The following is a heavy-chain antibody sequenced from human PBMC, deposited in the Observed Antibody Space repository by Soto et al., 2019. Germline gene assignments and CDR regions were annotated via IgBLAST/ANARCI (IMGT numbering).Heavy chain of an antibody. Sequence: QVQLQESGPGLVKPSETLSLTCTVSGGSISSYYWSWIRQPPGKGLEWIGYIYYSGSTNYNTSLKSRVTTSVDTSKNQFSLKLSSVTAADTAVYYCARGSSIAARPSGGFYAYWGQGTLVTVSS. CDR1: GGSISSYY. D-gene: IGHD6-6*01. V-gene: IGHV4-59*01. CDR2: IYYSGST. CDR3: ARGSSIAARPSGGFYAY. J-gene: IGHJ4*02.